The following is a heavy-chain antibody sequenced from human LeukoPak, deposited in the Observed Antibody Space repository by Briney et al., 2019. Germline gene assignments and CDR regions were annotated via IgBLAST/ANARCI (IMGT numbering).Heavy chain of an antibody. D-gene: IGHD2-15*01. V-gene: IGHV3-33*06. CDR2: IWYDGSNK. CDR1: GFTFSSYG. J-gene: IGHJ4*02. Sequence: PGRSLRLSCAASGFTFSSYGMHWVRQAPGKGLEWVAVIWYDGSNKYYADSVKGRFTISRDNSKNTLYLQMNSLRAEDTAVYYCAKRRYCDDINCRDFDRWGQGTLVTVSS. CDR3: AKRRYCDDINCRDFDR.